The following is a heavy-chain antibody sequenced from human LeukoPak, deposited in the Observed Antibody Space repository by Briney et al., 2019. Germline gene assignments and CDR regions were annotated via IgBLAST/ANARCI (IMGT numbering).Heavy chain of an antibody. CDR1: GGSIIGSY. Sequence: SETLSITCTVSGGSIIGSYWTWIRQSPGEGLEWIGYIYNTVDVKYNPSPKSRVTISIDMSRNQFSLRLNSVTAADTAVYYCARSRYYDSSGYNPTYYFDFWGQGALVTVSS. CDR2: IYNTVDV. J-gene: IGHJ4*02. D-gene: IGHD3-22*01. CDR3: ARSRYYDSSGYNPTYYFDF. V-gene: IGHV4-59*01.